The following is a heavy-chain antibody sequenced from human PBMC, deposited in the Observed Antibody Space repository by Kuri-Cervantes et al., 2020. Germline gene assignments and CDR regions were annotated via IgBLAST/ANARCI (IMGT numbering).Heavy chain of an antibody. V-gene: IGHV3-9*01. Sequence: GGSLRLSCETSGFTFSDSWMSWVRQAPGKGLEWVSGINWNSDIIGYADSVKGRFTISRDNAKKYLFLQMNSLRAEDTALYYCAKGFYYHDRSGHNPFDYWGQGTLVTVSS. CDR1: GFTFSDSW. CDR3: AKGFYYHDRSGHNPFDY. J-gene: IGHJ4*02. CDR2: INWNSDII. D-gene: IGHD3-22*01.